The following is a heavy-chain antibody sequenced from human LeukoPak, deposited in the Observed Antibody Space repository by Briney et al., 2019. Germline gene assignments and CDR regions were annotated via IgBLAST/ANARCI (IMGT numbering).Heavy chain of an antibody. J-gene: IGHJ6*03. V-gene: IGHV3-23*01. CDR3: AKAPYYDFWSGYYYYYYMDV. D-gene: IGHD3-3*01. CDR1: GFTFSSYA. Sequence: PGGSLRLSCAASGFTFSSYAMSWVRQAPGKGLEWVSAISGSGGSTYYADSVKGRFTISRDNSKNTLYLQMNSLRAEDTAVYYCAKAPYYDFWSGYYYYYYMDVWGKGTTVTVSS. CDR2: ISGSGGST.